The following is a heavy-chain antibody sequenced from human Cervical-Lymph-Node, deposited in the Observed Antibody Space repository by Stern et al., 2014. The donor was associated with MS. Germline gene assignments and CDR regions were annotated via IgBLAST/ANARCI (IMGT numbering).Heavy chain of an antibody. D-gene: IGHD1-26*01. CDR1: GGTFNNYA. V-gene: IGHV1-69*01. J-gene: IGHJ4*02. Sequence: DQLVESGAEVKKPGSSVKVSCKSSGGTFNNYAISWVRQAPGQGLEWMGGIIPIFGIPNYAQKCQGRVTITADESTTTTYMELDSLRSDDTAMYYCASAKDSGSYSACWGQGTLVTVSS. CDR3: ASAKDSGSYSAC. CDR2: IIPIFGIP.